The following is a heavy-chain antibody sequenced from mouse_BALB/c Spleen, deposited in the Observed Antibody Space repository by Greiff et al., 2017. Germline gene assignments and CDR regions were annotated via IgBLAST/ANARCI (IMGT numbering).Heavy chain of an antibody. CDR2: ISSGGST. D-gene: IGHD2-12*01. Sequence: EVKVVESGGGLVQPGGSRKLSCAASGFTFSSFGMHWVRQTPEKRLEWVASISSGGSTYYPDSVKGRFTISRDNARNILYLQMSSLGSEDTAMYYCTRGLGSYDGGFAYWGQGTLVTVSA. V-gene: IGHV5-6-5*01. CDR1: GFTFSSFG. J-gene: IGHJ3*01. CDR3: TRGLGSYDGGFAY.